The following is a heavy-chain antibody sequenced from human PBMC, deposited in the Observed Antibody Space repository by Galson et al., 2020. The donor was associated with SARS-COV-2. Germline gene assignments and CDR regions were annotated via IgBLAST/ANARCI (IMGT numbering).Heavy chain of an antibody. CDR3: ARGRHEYGDYDY. CDR1: GYTFTSYY. CDR2: INPSGGST. Sequence: ASVKVSCKASGYTFTSYYMHWVRQAPGQGLEWMGIINPSGGSTTYEQKFRGRVTMTRDTSTSTVDMELSSLRSEDTAVYFCARGRHEYGDYDYWGQGTLVTVSS. V-gene: IGHV1-46*01. D-gene: IGHD4-17*01. J-gene: IGHJ4*02.